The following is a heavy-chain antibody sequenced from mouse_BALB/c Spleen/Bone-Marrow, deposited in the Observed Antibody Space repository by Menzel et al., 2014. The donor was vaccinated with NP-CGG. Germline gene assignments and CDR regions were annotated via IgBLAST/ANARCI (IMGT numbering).Heavy chain of an antibody. CDR3: ARDNYGSRFDY. CDR1: GFTFSSYG. Sequence: EVKVVESRGGLVQPGGSLKLSCAASGFTFSSYGMSWVRQTPDKRLELVATINNNDGNTYYPDSVKGRFTISRDNAKNTLYLQMSSLKSEDTAMYYCARDNYGSRFDYWGQGTTLTVSS. CDR2: INNNDGNT. D-gene: IGHD1-1*01. V-gene: IGHV5-6-3*01. J-gene: IGHJ2*01.